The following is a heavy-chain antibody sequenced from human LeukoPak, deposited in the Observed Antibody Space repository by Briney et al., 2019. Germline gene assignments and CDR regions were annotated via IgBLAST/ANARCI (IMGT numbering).Heavy chain of an antibody. D-gene: IGHD3-22*01. Sequence: GGSLRLSCAAPGFTVSSNYMSWVRQAPGKGLEWVSVIYSGGSTYYADSVKGRFTISRDSSKNTLYLHMHSLRAEDTAVYYCARSSDSYDSSGYYGYWGQGTLVTVSS. CDR3: ARSSDSYDSSGYYGY. CDR2: IYSGGST. J-gene: IGHJ4*02. CDR1: GFTVSSNY. V-gene: IGHV3-53*01.